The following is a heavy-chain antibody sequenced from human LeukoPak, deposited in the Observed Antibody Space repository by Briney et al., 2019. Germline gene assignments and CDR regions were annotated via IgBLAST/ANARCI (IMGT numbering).Heavy chain of an antibody. Sequence: ASVKASCKASGYIFTSYGISWVRQAPGQGLEWMGWISAYNGNTNYAQKFQGRVTMTRDTSTSTVYMELSSLRSEDTAVYYCAREYSGSSGGDYWGQGTLVTVSS. J-gene: IGHJ4*02. CDR3: AREYSGSSGGDY. V-gene: IGHV1-18*01. D-gene: IGHD1-26*01. CDR2: ISAYNGNT. CDR1: GYIFTSYG.